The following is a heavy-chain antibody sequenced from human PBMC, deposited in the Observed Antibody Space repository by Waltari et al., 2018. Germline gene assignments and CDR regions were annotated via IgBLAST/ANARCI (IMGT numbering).Heavy chain of an antibody. CDR1: GCPGSSCW. D-gene: IGHD2-21*02. CDR2: INSDGSST. Sequence: VQLVESVAGLVQAGGYLRLCCAASGCPGSSCWLPWGRQAPGKGLVWVSRINSDGSSTSYADSVKGRFTISRDNAKNTLYLQMNSLRAEDTAVYYCARGRGDSHSLDWGQGTLVTVSS. V-gene: IGHV3-74*01. CDR3: ARGRGDSHSLD. J-gene: IGHJ4*02.